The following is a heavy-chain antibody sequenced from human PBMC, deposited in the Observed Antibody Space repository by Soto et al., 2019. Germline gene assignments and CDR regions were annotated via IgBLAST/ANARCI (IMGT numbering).Heavy chain of an antibody. D-gene: IGHD6-19*01. CDR1: GYTFTGYY. V-gene: IGHV1-2*02. CDR3: ARDLGGDSSGWDGGNY. Sequence: QVQLVQSGAKVKKPGASVKVSCKASGYTFTGYYMHWVRQAPGQGLEWMGWINPKSGGTNYAQKFQGRVTMTRDTSISTAYMELRRLRSADTAVYYCARDLGGDSSGWDGGNYWGEGTLVTVSS. CDR2: INPKSGGT. J-gene: IGHJ4*02.